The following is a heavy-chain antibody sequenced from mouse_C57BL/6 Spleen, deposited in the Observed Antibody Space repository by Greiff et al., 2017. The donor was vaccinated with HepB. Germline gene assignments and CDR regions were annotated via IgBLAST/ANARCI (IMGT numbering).Heavy chain of an antibody. J-gene: IGHJ1*03. Sequence: GFSLTSYGVHWVRQSPGKGLEWLGVIWSGGSTDYNAAFISRLSISKDNSKSQVFFKMNSLQADDTAIYYCARNKDYSNYGWYFDVWGTGTTVTVSS. D-gene: IGHD2-5*01. CDR2: IWSGGST. CDR1: GFSLTSYG. CDR3: ARNKDYSNYGWYFDV. V-gene: IGHV2-2*01.